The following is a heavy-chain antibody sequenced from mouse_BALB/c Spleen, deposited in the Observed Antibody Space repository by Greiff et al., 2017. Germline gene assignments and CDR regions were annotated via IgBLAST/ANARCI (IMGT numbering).Heavy chain of an antibody. J-gene: IGHJ1*01. V-gene: IGHV5-6-4*01. CDR1: GFTFSSYT. CDR2: ISSGGSYT. Sequence: EVQLQESGGGLVKPGGSLKLSCAASGFTFSSYTMSWVRQTPEKRLEWVATISSGGSYTYYPDSVKGRFTISRDNAKNTLYLQMSSLKSEDTAMYYCTRDQGYGNYVNWYFDVWGAGTTVTVSS. D-gene: IGHD2-10*02. CDR3: TRDQGYGNYVNWYFDV.